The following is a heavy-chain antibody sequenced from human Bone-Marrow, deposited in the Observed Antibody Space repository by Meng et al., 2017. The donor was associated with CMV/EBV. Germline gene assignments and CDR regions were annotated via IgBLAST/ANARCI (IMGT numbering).Heavy chain of an antibody. J-gene: IGHJ4*02. CDR1: GFTFDDYA. Sequence: SLKISCAASGFTFDDYAMHWVRQAPGKGLEWVSGISWNSGSIGYADSVKGRFTISRDNSKNTLYLQMNSLRAEDTAVYYCARDSGAGWYFDYWGQGTLVTVSS. CDR3: ARDSGAGWYFDY. V-gene: IGHV3-9*01. D-gene: IGHD6-19*01. CDR2: ISWNSGSI.